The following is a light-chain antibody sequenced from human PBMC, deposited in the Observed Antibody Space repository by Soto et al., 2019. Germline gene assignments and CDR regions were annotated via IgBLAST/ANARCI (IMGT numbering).Light chain of an antibody. CDR2: EGS. V-gene: IGLV2-23*01. CDR1: SSDVGSYNL. J-gene: IGLJ2*01. Sequence: QSALTQSASVSGSPGQSITISCTGTSSDVGSYNLVSWYQQHPGNAPKLMIYEGSKRPSGVSNRFSGSKSGNTASLTSAGLQAEDEADYYCCSYAGGTTGAVFGGGTKVTVL. CDR3: CSYAGGTTGAV.